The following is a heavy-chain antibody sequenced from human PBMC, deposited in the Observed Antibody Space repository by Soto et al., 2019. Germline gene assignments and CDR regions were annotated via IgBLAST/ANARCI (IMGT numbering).Heavy chain of an antibody. Sequence: QVQLVQSGAEVKKPGSSVKVSCKASGGTFSSYAISWVRQAPGQGLEWMGGIIPIFGTANYAQKFQGSVTITDADSTSAASMELSSLRSEDTAVYYCAGTFGGYRPFGYWGQGTLVTVSS. J-gene: IGHJ4*02. D-gene: IGHD5-12*01. CDR3: AGTFGGYRPFGY. V-gene: IGHV1-69*12. CDR1: GGTFSSYA. CDR2: IIPIFGTA.